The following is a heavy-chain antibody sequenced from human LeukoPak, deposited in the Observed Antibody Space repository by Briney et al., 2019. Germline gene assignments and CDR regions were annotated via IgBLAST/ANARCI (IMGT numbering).Heavy chain of an antibody. CDR1: GGTFSSYA. CDR2: LIPIFGTA. V-gene: IGHV1-69*01. J-gene: IGHJ6*04. Sequence: SVKVSCKASGGTFSSYAISWVRQAPGQGLEWMGGLIPIFGTANYAQKFQGRVTITADESTSTAYMELSSLRSEDTAVYYCARSRVDTAMVNYYYYGMDVWGKGTTVTVSS. CDR3: ARSRVDTAMVNYYYYGMDV. D-gene: IGHD5-18*01.